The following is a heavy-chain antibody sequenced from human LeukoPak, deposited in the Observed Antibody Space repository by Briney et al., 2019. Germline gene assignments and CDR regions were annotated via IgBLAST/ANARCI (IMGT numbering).Heavy chain of an antibody. V-gene: IGHV1-69*13. CDR2: IIPIFGTA. Sequence: SVKVSCKASGGTFSSYAISWVRQAPGQGLEWMGGIIPIFGTANYAQKFQGRVTITADESTSTAYMELSSLRSEDTAVYYCATDNSGSYKMDYWGQGTLVTVSS. CDR3: ATDNSGSYKMDY. CDR1: GGTFSSYA. D-gene: IGHD1-26*01. J-gene: IGHJ4*02.